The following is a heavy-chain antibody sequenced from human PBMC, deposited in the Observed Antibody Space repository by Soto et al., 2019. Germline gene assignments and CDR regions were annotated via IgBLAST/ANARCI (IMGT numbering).Heavy chain of an antibody. J-gene: IGHJ4*02. CDR2: IWYDGSNK. CDR3: ARETMVRGVIISFDY. D-gene: IGHD3-10*01. V-gene: IGHV3-33*01. CDR1: GFTFSSYG. Sequence: GGSLRLSCAASGFTFSSYGMHWVRQAPGKGLEWVAVIWYDGSNKYYADSVKGRFTISRDNSKNTLYLQMNSLRADDTAVYYCARETMVRGVIISFDYWGQGTLVTVSS.